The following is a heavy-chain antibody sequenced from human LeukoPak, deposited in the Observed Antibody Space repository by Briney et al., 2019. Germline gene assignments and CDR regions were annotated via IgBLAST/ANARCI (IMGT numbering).Heavy chain of an antibody. V-gene: IGHV3-7*01. J-gene: IGHJ5*01. D-gene: IGHD6-19*01. Sequence: GGSLRLSCAASGFSFSSNWMSWLRQAPGKGLEWVAHIKPDGSETYYVDSVKGRFTISRDNAKNSVYLQLYSLRVDDTAVHHCATAVSVAGDSWGQGTLVTVSS. CDR2: IKPDGSET. CDR1: GFSFSSNW. CDR3: ATAVSVAGDS.